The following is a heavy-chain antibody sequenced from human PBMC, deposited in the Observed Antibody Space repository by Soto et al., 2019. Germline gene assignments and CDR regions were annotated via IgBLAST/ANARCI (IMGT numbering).Heavy chain of an antibody. Sequence: QVQLVQSGAGVKKPGSSVKVSCKASGGTFRTYGITWVRQAPGQGLEWMGGIITIFGTTNSSQKFQGRVTITADESTSTAYMELSSLRYDDTAVYFCARGRQLGIDYHYYEMDVWGQGTAVTVSS. CDR3: ARGRQLGIDYHYYEMDV. V-gene: IGHV1-69*12. CDR1: GGTFRTYG. CDR2: IITIFGTT. D-gene: IGHD6-6*01. J-gene: IGHJ6*02.